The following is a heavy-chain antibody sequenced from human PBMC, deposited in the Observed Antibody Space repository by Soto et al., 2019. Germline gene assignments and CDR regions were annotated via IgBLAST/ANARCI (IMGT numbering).Heavy chain of an antibody. CDR3: ARAYGSNSIDH. V-gene: IGHV3-33*01. CDR1: GFTFSSYG. CDR2: IWYDGSNK. Sequence: QVQLVESGGGVVQPGRSLRLSCAASGFTFSSYGMHWVRQAPGKGLEWVAVIWYDGSNKYYADSVKGRFTISRDNSKNTLYLQMNSLRAEDTAVYYCARAYGSNSIDHWGQGTLVTVSS. J-gene: IGHJ4*02. D-gene: IGHD3-22*01.